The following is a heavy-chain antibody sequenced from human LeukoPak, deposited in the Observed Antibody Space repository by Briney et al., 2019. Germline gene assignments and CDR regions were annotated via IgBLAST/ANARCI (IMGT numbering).Heavy chain of an antibody. D-gene: IGHD3-22*01. Sequence: SETLSLICTVSGGSISSYYWSWIRQPPGKGLEWIGYIYHSGNTNYNPSLKSRVTISVDTSKNQFSLKLSSVTAADTAVYYCARAQYYHDSRAFLDAFDIWGQGTMVTVSS. J-gene: IGHJ3*02. CDR2: IYHSGNT. CDR1: GGSISSYY. CDR3: ARAQYYHDSRAFLDAFDI. V-gene: IGHV4-59*01.